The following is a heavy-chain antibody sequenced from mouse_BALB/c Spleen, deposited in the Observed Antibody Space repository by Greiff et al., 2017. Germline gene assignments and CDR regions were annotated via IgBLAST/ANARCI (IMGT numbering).Heavy chain of an antibody. CDR1: GYSFTEYT. Sequence: DVQLQESGPELEKPGASVKISCKASGYSFTEYTMHWVKQSHGKSLEWIGGINPNNGGTSYNQKFKGKATLTVDKSSSTAYMELRSLTSEDSAVYYCARGWLRRDWFAYWGQGTLVTVSA. CDR2: INPNNGGT. V-gene: IGHV1-18*01. CDR3: ARGWLRRDWFAY. J-gene: IGHJ3*01. D-gene: IGHD2-2*01.